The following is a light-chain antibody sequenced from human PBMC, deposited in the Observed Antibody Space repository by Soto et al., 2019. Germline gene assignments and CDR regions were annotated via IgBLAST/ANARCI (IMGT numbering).Light chain of an antibody. Sequence: EIVMTPSPTTLSVSPCERATLSWRASQSVSRNLAWYQQKPGQAPRLLIYDASTRATGTPARFSGSGSGTKFTLSISSLQSEDFAVYYCQQYNNWPITFGQGTRLEIK. CDR1: QSVSRN. V-gene: IGKV3D-15*01. CDR2: DAS. CDR3: QQYNNWPIT. J-gene: IGKJ5*01.